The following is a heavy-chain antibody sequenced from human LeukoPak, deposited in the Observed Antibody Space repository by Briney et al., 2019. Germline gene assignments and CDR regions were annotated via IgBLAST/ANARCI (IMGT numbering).Heavy chain of an antibody. J-gene: IGHJ4*02. CDR2: ISYDGNNK. D-gene: IGHD3-9*01. CDR3: AREDAEYYDILTGYYEAFDY. Sequence: GGSLRLSCAASGFTFSSYGMHRVRQAPGKGLEWVAVISYDGNNKYYADSVKGRFTISRDNSKNTLYLQMNSLRAEDTAVYYCAREDAEYYDILTGYYEAFDYWGQGTLVTVSS. V-gene: IGHV3-30*03. CDR1: GFTFSSYG.